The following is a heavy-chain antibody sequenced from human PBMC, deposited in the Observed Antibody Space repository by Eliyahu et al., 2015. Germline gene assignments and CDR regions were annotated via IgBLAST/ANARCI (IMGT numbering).Heavy chain of an antibody. J-gene: IGHJ4*02. CDR1: GFTFSSFA. Sequence: EVQLLESGGGLVQPGGSQRLSCAASGFTFSSFAMNWVRQAPGKGLEWVSTINADGDTTNNADSVKGRFTISRDNSKNTLYLQMNSLRVEDTAVYYCAKRGSGSDFESWGQGTLVTVSS. CDR2: INADGDTT. D-gene: IGHD1-26*01. V-gene: IGHV3-23*01. CDR3: AKRGSGSDFES.